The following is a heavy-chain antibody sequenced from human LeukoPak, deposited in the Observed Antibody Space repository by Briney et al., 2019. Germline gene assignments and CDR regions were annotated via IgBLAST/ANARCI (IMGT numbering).Heavy chain of an antibody. CDR3: AKFVS. Sequence: GGSLRLSCAASGFTFSSYGMHWVRQAPGKGLEWVAVISYDGSNKYYADSVKGRFTISRDNSKNTLYLQMNSRRAEDTAVYYCAKFVSWGRETLVTVSP. J-gene: IGHJ4*02. CDR2: ISYDGSNK. CDR1: GFTFSSYG. V-gene: IGHV3-30*18.